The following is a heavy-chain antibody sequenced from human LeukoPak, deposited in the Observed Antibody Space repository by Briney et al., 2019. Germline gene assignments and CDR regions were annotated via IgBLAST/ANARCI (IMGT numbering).Heavy chain of an antibody. V-gene: IGHV3-30*02. CDR3: AKAPYSSVYYFYYMDV. J-gene: IGHJ6*03. CDR1: GFTFSTCG. CDR2: IRYGGSDI. D-gene: IGHD6-25*01. Sequence: PGGSLRLSXAASGFTFSTCGMHWVRQAPGKGLEWVAFIRYGGSDIYYGDSVKGRFTISRDNSKNTLYLQMNSLRGEDTAVYYCAKAPYSSVYYFYYMDVWGKGTTVTVSS.